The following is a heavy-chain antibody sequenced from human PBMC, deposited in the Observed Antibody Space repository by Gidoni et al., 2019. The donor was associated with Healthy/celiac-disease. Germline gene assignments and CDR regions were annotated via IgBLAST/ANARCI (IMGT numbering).Heavy chain of an antibody. CDR1: GFTFSSYA. CDR2: ISGSGGST. V-gene: IGHV3-23*01. D-gene: IGHD3-10*01. J-gene: IGHJ6*02. Sequence: EVQLLESVGGLVQPGGSLRLSCADSGFTFSSYAMSWVRQAPGKGLEWVSAISGSGGSTYYADSVKGRFTISRDNSKNTLYLQMNSLRAEDTAVYYCAKFTPGSGSAIYYGMDVWGQGTTVTVSS. CDR3: AKFTPGSGSAIYYGMDV.